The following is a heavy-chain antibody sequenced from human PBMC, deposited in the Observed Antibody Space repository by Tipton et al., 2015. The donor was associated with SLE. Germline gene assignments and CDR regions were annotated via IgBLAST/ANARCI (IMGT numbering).Heavy chain of an antibody. J-gene: IGHJ2*01. CDR2: ISSSGSTI. CDR1: GFTFSDYY. D-gene: IGHD3-22*01. CDR3: ARRTMIPAGWYFDL. V-gene: IGHV3-11*01. Sequence: SLRLSCAASGFTFSDYYMSWTRQAPGKGLEWVSYISSSGSTIYYADSVKGRFTISRDNAKNSLYLQMNSLRAEDTAVYYCARRTMIPAGWYFDLWGRGTLVTVSS.